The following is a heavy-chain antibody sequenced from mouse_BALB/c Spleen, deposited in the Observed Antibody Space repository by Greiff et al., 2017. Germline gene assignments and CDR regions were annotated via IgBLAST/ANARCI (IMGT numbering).Heavy chain of an antibody. Sequence: VKVVESGPGLVAPSQSLSITCTVSGFSLTDYGVSWIRQPPGKGLEWLGVIWGGGSTYYNSALKSRLSISKDNSKSQVFLKMNSLQTDDTAMYYCAAPYYGSSYWYFDVWGAGTTVTVSS. J-gene: IGHJ1*01. V-gene: IGHV2-6-5*01. CDR3: AAPYYGSSYWYFDV. CDR1: GFSLTDYG. CDR2: IWGGGST. D-gene: IGHD1-1*01.